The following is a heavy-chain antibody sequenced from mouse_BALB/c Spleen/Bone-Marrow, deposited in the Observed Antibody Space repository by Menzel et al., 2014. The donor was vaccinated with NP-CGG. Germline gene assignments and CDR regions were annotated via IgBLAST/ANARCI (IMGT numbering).Heavy chain of an antibody. Sequence: VQLKESGGGLVKPGGSLKLSCAASGFNFGSYGMSWVRQTPEKRLECVASISGGGSYTYFPDSVKGRITISRDNAKNNLYLQMSSLRSEDTALYYCARHDYDWFAYWGQGTLVTVSA. V-gene: IGHV5-9-2*01. D-gene: IGHD2-4*01. J-gene: IGHJ3*01. CDR3: ARHDYDWFAY. CDR2: ISGGGSYT. CDR1: GFNFGSYG.